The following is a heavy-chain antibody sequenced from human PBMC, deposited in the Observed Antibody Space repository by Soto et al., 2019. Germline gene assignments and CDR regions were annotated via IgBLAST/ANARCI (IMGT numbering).Heavy chain of an antibody. CDR1: GFTFSSYA. CDR3: AKADHTGTMALPDY. V-gene: IGHV3-23*01. J-gene: IGHJ4*02. Sequence: GESLKISCAASGFTFSSYAMSWVRQAPGKGLEWVSAISGSGGSTYYADSVKGRFTISRDNSKNTLYLQMNSLRAEDTAVYYCAKADHTGTMALPDYWGQGTLVTVSS. CDR2: ISGSGGST. D-gene: IGHD1-7*01.